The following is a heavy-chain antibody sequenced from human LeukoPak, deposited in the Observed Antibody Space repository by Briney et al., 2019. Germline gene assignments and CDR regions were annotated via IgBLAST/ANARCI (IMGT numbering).Heavy chain of an antibody. D-gene: IGHD3-22*01. J-gene: IGHJ5*02. CDR2: INPNNGGA. V-gene: IGHV1-2*02. Sequence: ASVKVSCRASGYTFTGYYMHWVRQAPGQGHEWMGWINPNNGGARYAQKFLGRVTMTRDTSISTAYMELNRLTSDDTAVYYCARDQGNGYYINWFDPWGQGTLVTVSS. CDR3: ARDQGNGYYINWFDP. CDR1: GYTFTGYY.